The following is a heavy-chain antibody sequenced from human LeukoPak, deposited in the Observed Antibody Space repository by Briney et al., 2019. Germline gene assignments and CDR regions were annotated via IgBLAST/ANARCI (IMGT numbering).Heavy chain of an antibody. V-gene: IGHV4-39*02. CDR2: IYFSGST. J-gene: IGHJ3*02. CDR3: AREVEYYDSSGYRPHAFDI. Sequence: SETLSLTCIVSGGSINNNKYYWGWVRQPPGKGLEWIGSIYFSGSTYYNPSLQSRVTISVDTSKRQFSLELNSVTAADTAVYCCAREVEYYDSSGYRPHAFDIWGQGTVVTVSS. D-gene: IGHD3-22*01. CDR1: GGSINNNKYY.